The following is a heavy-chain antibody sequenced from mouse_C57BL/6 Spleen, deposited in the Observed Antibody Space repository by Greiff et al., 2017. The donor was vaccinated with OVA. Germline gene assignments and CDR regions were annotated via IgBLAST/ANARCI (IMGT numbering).Heavy chain of an antibody. J-gene: IGHJ2*01. Sequence: EVQLQQSGPGMVKPSQSLSLTCTVTGYSITSGYDWHWIRHFPGNKLEWMGYISYSGSTNYNPSLKRRISITHDTSKNHFFLKLNSVTTEDTATYYCARGGYLDYWGQGTTLTVSS. CDR3: ARGGYLDY. CDR1: GYSITSGYD. CDR2: ISYSGST. V-gene: IGHV3-1*01.